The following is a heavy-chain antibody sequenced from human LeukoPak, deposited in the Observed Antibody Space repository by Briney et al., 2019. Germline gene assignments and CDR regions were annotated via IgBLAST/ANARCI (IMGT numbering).Heavy chain of an antibody. D-gene: IGHD2-15*01. Sequence: ASVKVSCKASGYTFTSYSMNRVRQAPGEGLEWMEIISPSGASTSYAQKFQGRVTMTRDMSTSTVYMELSSLISEETAVYYCARGSSRGPRDAFDFWGQGTMVTLSS. CDR2: ISPSGAST. J-gene: IGHJ3*01. CDR1: GYTFTSYS. CDR3: ARGSSRGPRDAFDF. V-gene: IGHV1-46*01.